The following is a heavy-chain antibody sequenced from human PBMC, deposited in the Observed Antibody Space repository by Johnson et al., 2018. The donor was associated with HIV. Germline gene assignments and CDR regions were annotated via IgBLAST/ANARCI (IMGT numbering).Heavy chain of an antibody. Sequence: MLLVESGGGVVQPGGSLRLSCAASGFTFSSYGMHWVRRTPGKGLEWVSYISRSGSTIYYADSVKGRFTISRDNAKNSLYLQMNSLRAEDTAVYYCARATVESAFDIWGQGTMVTVSS. CDR3: ARATVESAFDI. CDR2: ISRSGSTI. J-gene: IGHJ3*02. D-gene: IGHD4-23*01. CDR1: GFTFSSYG. V-gene: IGHV3-48*04.